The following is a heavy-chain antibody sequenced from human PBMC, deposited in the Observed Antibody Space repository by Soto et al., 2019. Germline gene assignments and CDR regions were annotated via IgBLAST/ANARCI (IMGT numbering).Heavy chain of an antibody. J-gene: IGHJ6*02. V-gene: IGHV4-34*01. D-gene: IGHD2-15*01. CDR2: INHSGST. CDR1: GGSFSGYY. CDR3: ARNLGYCSGGSCYYGMDV. Sequence: QVQLQQWGAGLSKPSETLSLTCAVYGGSFSGYYWSWIRQPPGKGLEWIGEINHSGSTNYNPSLKSRVTISVDTSKNQFSLKLSSVTAADTAVYYCARNLGYCSGGSCYYGMDVWGQGTTVTVSS.